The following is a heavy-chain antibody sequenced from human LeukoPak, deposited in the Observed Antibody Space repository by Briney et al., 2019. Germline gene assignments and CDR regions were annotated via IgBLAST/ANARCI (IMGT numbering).Heavy chain of an antibody. V-gene: IGHV3-21*01. CDR3: ARLAWFGELYYYYYGMDV. J-gene: IGHJ6*02. CDR1: GFTFSSYS. CDR2: ISSSSSYI. D-gene: IGHD3-10*01. Sequence: GGSLRLSCAASGFTFSSYSMNWVRQAPGKGLEWVSSISSSSSYIYYADSVKGRFTISRDNAKNSLYLQMNSLRAEDTAVYYCARLAWFGELYYYYYGMDVWGQGTTVTASS.